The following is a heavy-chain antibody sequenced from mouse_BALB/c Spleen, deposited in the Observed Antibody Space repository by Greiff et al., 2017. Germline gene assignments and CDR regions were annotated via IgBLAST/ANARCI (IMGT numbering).Heavy chain of an antibody. CDR1: GYAFTNYL. Sequence: VQLVESGAELVRPGTSVKVSCKASGYAFTNYLIEWVKQRPGQGLEWIGVINPGSGGTNYNEKFKGKATLTADKSSSTAYMQLSSLTSDDSAVYFCARFTTATYYFDYWGQGTTLTVSS. CDR3: ARFTTATYYFDY. CDR2: INPGSGGT. D-gene: IGHD1-2*01. J-gene: IGHJ2*01. V-gene: IGHV1-54*03.